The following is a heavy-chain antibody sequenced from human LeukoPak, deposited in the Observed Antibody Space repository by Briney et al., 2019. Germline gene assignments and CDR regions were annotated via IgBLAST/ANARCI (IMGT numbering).Heavy chain of an antibody. J-gene: IGHJ4*02. CDR1: GGSFSGYY. CDR3: ASSGYDLYDY. V-gene: IGHV4-34*01. D-gene: IGHD5-12*01. Sequence: PSETLSLTCAVYGGSFSGYYWSWIRQPPGKGLEWIGEINHSESTNYNPSLKSRVTISVDTSKNQFSLKLSSVTAADTAVYYCASSGYDLYDYWGQGALVTVSS. CDR2: INHSEST.